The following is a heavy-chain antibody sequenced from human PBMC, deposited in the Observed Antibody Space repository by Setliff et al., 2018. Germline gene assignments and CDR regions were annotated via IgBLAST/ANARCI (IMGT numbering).Heavy chain of an antibody. D-gene: IGHD3-10*02. Sequence: PWGSLRLSCAASGFTFSSYCMHWVRQDPGKGLVWVSRVNDDGSSAMYTDSVKGRFTISRDNAKNSLYLQMNSLRAEDSAVYSCARILARSRFVRGVMSLTDAFDIWGQGTMVTVSS. J-gene: IGHJ3*02. CDR2: VNDDGSSA. V-gene: IGHV3-74*03. CDR1: GFTFSSYC. CDR3: ARILARSRFVRGVMSLTDAFDI.